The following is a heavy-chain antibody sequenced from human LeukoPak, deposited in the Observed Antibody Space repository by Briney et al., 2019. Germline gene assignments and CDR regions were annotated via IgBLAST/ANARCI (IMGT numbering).Heavy chain of an antibody. D-gene: IGHD6-19*01. CDR1: GGTFSSYA. CDR3: ARVLPVAVANNWFDP. CDR2: IIPILGIA. V-gene: IGHV1-69*04. J-gene: IGHJ5*02. Sequence: SVKVSCKASGGTFSSYAISWVRQAPGQGLEWMGRIIPILGIANYAQKFQGRVTITADKSTSTAYMELSSLRSEDTAVYYCARVLPVAVANNWFDPWGQGTLVTVSS.